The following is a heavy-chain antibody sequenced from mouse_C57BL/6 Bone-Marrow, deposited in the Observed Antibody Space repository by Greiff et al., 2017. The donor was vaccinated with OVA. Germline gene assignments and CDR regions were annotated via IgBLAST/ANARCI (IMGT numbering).Heavy chain of an antibody. CDR3: ARWRGLQDYFDY. Sequence: VQVVESGAELARPGASVKLSCKASGYTFTSYGISWVKQRTGQGLEWIGEIYPRSGNTYYNEKFKGKATLTADKSSSTAYMELRSLTSEDSAVYFCARWRGLQDYFDYWGQGTTLTVSS. D-gene: IGHD3-3*01. CDR1: GYTFTSYG. CDR2: IYPRSGNT. J-gene: IGHJ2*01. V-gene: IGHV1-81*01.